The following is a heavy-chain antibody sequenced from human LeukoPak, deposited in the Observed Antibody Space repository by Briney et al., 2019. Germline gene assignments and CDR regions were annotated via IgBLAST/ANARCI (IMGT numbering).Heavy chain of an antibody. J-gene: IGHJ4*02. CDR3: ARGLCSSTSCYYDY. Sequence: PSETLSLTFAVYGGSFSGYYWSWIRQPPGKGLEWIGEINHSGSTNYNPSLKSRVTISVDTSKNQFSLKLSSVTAADTAVYYCARGLCSSTSCYYDYWGQGTLVTVSS. D-gene: IGHD2-2*01. CDR2: INHSGST. V-gene: IGHV4-34*01. CDR1: GGSFSGYY.